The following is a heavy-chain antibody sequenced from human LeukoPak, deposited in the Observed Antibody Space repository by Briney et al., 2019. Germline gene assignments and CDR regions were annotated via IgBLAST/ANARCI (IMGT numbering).Heavy chain of an antibody. Sequence: PLRSLRLSCAASGFAFSSYVMTCVRQAPSPGLGCVAVISYDGSNKYYADSVKCRFTISRDNSNTTLYLQMNSLRAQAQTLHYFAKDSLLGAYCDFVLCGGSTLVTVSS. CDR1: GFAFSSYV. CDR3: AKDSLLGAYCDFVL. CDR2: ISYDGSNK. D-gene: IGHD3-16*01. J-gene: IGHJ2*01. V-gene: IGHV3-30*18.